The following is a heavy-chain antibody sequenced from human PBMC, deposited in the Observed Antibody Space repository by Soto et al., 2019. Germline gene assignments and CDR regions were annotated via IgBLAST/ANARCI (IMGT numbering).Heavy chain of an antibody. D-gene: IGHD1-1*01. CDR3: ARVERGTATTVVDAFDI. V-gene: IGHV4-34*01. Sequence: SETLSLTCAVYGGFVTSGSYYWSWIRQPPGKGLEWIGEMSHSGGTHFNPSLKSRVTISVDTSKNQFTLKMSSVTAADTALYYCARVERGTATTVVDAFDIWGPGTMVS. CDR1: GGFVTSGSYY. CDR2: MSHSGGT. J-gene: IGHJ3*02.